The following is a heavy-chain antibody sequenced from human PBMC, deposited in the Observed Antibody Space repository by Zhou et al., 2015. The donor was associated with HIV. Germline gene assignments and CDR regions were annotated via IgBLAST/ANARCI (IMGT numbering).Heavy chain of an antibody. J-gene: IGHJ2*01. CDR2: IIPIFGTA. D-gene: IGHD6-6*01. CDR1: GGTFSSDG. V-gene: IGHV1-69*01. Sequence: QVQLVQSGGEVKKPGSSVKVSCQASGGTFSSDGVSWVRQAPGQGLEWMGGIIPIFGTANYAQKFQGRVTITADESTSTAYMELSSLRSEDTAVYYCARDRGAARPDWRYFDLWGRGTLVTVSS. CDR3: ARDRGAARPDWRYFDL.